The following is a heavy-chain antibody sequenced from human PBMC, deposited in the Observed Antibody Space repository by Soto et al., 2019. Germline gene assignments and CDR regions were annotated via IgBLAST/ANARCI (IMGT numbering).Heavy chain of an antibody. J-gene: IGHJ4*02. Sequence: PSETLSLTCAVSGGSISSYYWSWIRQPPGKGLEWIGYIYYSGSTNYNPSLKSRVTISVDTSKNQLSLNLDSVTAADTALYYCAIETVAGRDYWGQGTLVTVSS. D-gene: IGHD6-19*01. CDR2: IYYSGST. V-gene: IGHV4-59*12. CDR3: AIETVAGRDY. CDR1: GGSISSYY.